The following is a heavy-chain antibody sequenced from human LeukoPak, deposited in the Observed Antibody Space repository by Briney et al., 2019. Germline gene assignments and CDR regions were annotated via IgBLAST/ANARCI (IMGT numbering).Heavy chain of an antibody. D-gene: IGHD2-2*01. J-gene: IGHJ4*02. CDR2: ISAYNGNT. CDR1: GYTFTSYG. V-gene: IGHV1-18*01. Sequence: ASVKVSCKASGYTFTSYGISWVRQAPGQGLEWMGWISAYNGNTNYAQKLQGRVTMTTDTSTSTAYMKLRSLRSDDTAVYYCARGYCSSTSCPTNLLLFDYWGQGTLVTVSS. CDR3: ARGYCSSTSCPTNLLLFDY.